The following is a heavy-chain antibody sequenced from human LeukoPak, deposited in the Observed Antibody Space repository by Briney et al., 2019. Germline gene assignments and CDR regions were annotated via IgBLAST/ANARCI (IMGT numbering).Heavy chain of an antibody. J-gene: IGHJ3*02. Sequence: SETLSLTCSVSGGSISSGDYHWSWIRQPPGKGLEWIGYIFHTGSTFYNPSLKSRVTISVDRSKNQFSLNLSYVTAADTAVYYCARTPGPNAFDIWGQGTMVTVSS. CDR3: ARTPGPNAFDI. CDR2: IFHTGST. CDR1: GGSISSGDYH. V-gene: IGHV4-30-2*01.